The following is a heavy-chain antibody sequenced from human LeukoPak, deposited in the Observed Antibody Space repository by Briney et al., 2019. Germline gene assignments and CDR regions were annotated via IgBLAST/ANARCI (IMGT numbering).Heavy chain of an antibody. CDR2: ISGSGGST. V-gene: IGHV3-23*01. CDR3: AKDRPSDFWSGYYLGFGGAYYFDY. Sequence: PGGSLRLSCAASGFTFSSYSMNWVRQAPGKGLEWVSAISGSGGSTYYADSVKGRFTISRDNSKNTLYLQMNSLRAEDTAVYYCAKDRPSDFWSGYYLGFGGAYYFDYWGQGTLVTVSS. D-gene: IGHD3-3*01. J-gene: IGHJ4*02. CDR1: GFTFSSYS.